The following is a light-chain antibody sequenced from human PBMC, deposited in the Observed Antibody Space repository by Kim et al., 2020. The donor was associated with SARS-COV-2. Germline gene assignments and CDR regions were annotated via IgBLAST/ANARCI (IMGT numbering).Light chain of an antibody. CDR1: SLRSYY. J-gene: IGLJ2*01. CDR3: NSRDSSGHLWV. CDR2: GKN. V-gene: IGLV3-19*01. Sequence: ALGQTVRITGQGDSLRSYYASWYQQKPGQAPVLVIYGKNNRPSGIPDRFSGSSSGNTASLTITGAQAEDEADYYCNSRDSSGHLWVFGGGTQLTVL.